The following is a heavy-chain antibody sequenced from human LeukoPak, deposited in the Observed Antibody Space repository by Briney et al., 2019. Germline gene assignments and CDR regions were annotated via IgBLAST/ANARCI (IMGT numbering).Heavy chain of an antibody. V-gene: IGHV1-46*01. CDR3: ARQGLWFGEVYKWFDP. J-gene: IGHJ5*02. D-gene: IGHD3-10*01. Sequence: ASVKVSCKASGYTFTSYYMHWVRQAPGQGLEWMGIINPSGGSTSYAQKFQGRVTMTRNTSISTAYMELSSLRSEDTAVYYCARQGLWFGEVYKWFDPWGQGTLVTVSS. CDR1: GYTFTSYY. CDR2: INPSGGST.